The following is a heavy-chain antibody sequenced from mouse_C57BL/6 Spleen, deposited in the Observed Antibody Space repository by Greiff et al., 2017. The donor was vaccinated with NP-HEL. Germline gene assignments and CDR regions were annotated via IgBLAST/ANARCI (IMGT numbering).Heavy chain of an antibody. D-gene: IGHD2-4*01. CDR1: GYTFTSYG. CDR3: ASGYDYAYYYAMDY. Sequence: VQLQQSGAELARPGASVKLSCKASGYTFTSYGISWVKQRTGQGLEWIGEIYPRSGNTYYNEKFKGKATLTADKSSSTAYMELRSLTSEDSAVYFCASGYDYAYYYAMDYWGQGTSVTVSS. CDR2: IYPRSGNT. J-gene: IGHJ4*01. V-gene: IGHV1-81*01.